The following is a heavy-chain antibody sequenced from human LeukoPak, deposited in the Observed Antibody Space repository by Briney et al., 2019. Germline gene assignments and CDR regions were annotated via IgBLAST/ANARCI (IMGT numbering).Heavy chain of an antibody. CDR2: IRFDGSNI. J-gene: IGHJ4*02. Sequence: GGSLRLSCAASGFTFNNYGMYWVRQAPGKGLEWVAFIRFDGSNIFYADSVKGRFTISRDNSKNTLYLQMNSLRAEDTAVYYCAKAAYYYDSSGYYVDYWGQGTLVTVSS. CDR1: GFTFNNYG. V-gene: IGHV3-30*02. CDR3: AKAAYYYDSSGYYVDY. D-gene: IGHD3-22*01.